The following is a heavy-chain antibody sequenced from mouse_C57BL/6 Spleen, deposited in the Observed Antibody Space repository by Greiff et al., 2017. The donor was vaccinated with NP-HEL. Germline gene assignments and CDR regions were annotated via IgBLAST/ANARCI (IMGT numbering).Heavy chain of an antibody. V-gene: IGHV1-18*01. CDR3: ARLRADYDGFDY. D-gene: IGHD2-4*01. CDR1: GYTFTDYN. J-gene: IGHJ2*01. Sequence: EVQLQESGPELVKPGASVKIPCKASGYTFTDYNMDWVKQSHGKSLEWIGDINPNNGGTIYNQKFKGKATLTVDKSSSTAYMELRSLTSEDTAVYYCARLRADYDGFDYWGQGTTLTVSS. CDR2: INPNNGGT.